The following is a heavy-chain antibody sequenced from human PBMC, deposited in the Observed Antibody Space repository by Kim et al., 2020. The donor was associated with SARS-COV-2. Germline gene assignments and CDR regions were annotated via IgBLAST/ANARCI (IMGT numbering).Heavy chain of an antibody. V-gene: IGHV1-69*13. D-gene: IGHD2-2*01. J-gene: IGHJ4*02. CDR3: AREGISTSYSRMYYFDY. CDR2: IIPIFGTA. CDR1: GGTFSSYA. Sequence: SVKVSCKASGGTFSSYAISWVRQAPGQGLEWMGGIIPIFGTANYAQKFQGRVTITADESTSTAYMELSSLRYEDTAVYYCAREGISTSYSRMYYFDYWGQGTLVTVSS.